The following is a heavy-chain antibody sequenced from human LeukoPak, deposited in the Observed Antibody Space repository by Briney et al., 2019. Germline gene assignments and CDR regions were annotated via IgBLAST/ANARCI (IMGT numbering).Heavy chain of an antibody. J-gene: IGHJ4*02. Sequence: GGSLRLSCAASGFTFSSYGMHWVRQAPGKWLEWVAVISYDGSNKYYADSVKGRFTISRDNSKNTLYLQMNSLRAEDTAVYYCAKDSNYDSSGSLGTLFDYWGQGTLVTVSS. CDR2: ISYDGSNK. V-gene: IGHV3-30*18. CDR1: GFTFSSYG. CDR3: AKDSNYDSSGSLGTLFDY. D-gene: IGHD3-22*01.